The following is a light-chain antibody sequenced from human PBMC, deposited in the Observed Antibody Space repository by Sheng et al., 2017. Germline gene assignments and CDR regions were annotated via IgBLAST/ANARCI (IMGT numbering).Light chain of an antibody. J-gene: IGKJ4*01. CDR2: AAS. CDR1: QSISIS. Sequence: DIQMTQSPSSLSASVGDRVTITCRASQSISISLNWYQQKPGRAPKLLIYAASSLQSGVPSRFSGSGSGTDYTLTITSLQPEDFASYYCQHYYTTPLTFGGGTKVEIK. V-gene: IGKV1-39*01. CDR3: QHYYTTPLT.